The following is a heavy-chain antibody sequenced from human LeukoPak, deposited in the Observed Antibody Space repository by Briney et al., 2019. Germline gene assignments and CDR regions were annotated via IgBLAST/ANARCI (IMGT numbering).Heavy chain of an antibody. Sequence: GESLQISCKGSGYSFTSYWIGWVRPMPGKGLEWMGIIYPGDSDTRYSPSFQGQVTISADKSISTAYLQWSSLKASDTAMYYCARRFSSSWYAFDIWGQGTMVTVTS. CDR1: GYSFTSYW. CDR2: IYPGDSDT. D-gene: IGHD6-13*01. CDR3: ARRFSSSWYAFDI. J-gene: IGHJ3*02. V-gene: IGHV5-51*01.